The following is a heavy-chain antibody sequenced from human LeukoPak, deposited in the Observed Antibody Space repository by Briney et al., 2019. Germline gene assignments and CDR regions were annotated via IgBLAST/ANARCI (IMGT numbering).Heavy chain of an antibody. D-gene: IGHD2-21*01. CDR3: ASLYSAVDS. CDR1: GYTFTGYF. CDR2: INPNSGGT. V-gene: IGHV1-2*06. J-gene: IGHJ4*02. Sequence: ASVKVSCKASGYTFTGYFMHWVRQAPGQGLEWMGRINPNSGGTNYAQKFQGRVTMTGDTSINTAYMELSRLTSDDTAVYYCASLYSAVDSWGQGTLVTVSS.